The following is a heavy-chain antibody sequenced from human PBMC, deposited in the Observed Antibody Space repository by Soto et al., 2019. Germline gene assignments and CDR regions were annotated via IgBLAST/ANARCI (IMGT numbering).Heavy chain of an antibody. CDR2: MYSDGRT. D-gene: IGHD3-22*01. J-gene: IGHJ4*02. V-gene: IGHV3-66*01. Sequence: GGSLRLSCAAPGLTVSTNYMSWVRQAPGKGLEWVSIMYSDGRTYHADSVKGRFTISRDNPKNLLYLQMNSLRAEDTAVYYCARVTTLAFDYWGQGTLVTAPQ. CDR1: GLTVSTNY. CDR3: ARVTTLAFDY.